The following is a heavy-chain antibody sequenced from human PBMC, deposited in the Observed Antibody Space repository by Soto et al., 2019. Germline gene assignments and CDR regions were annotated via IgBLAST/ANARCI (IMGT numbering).Heavy chain of an antibody. J-gene: IGHJ4*02. CDR3: AGNRTGALDY. D-gene: IGHD7-27*01. CDR2: INPNVGGGT. CDR1: GFTFIGHY. Sequence: GASVKVSCKASGFTFIGHYIHWVRQAPGQGLEWVGWINPNVGGGTVYAQKFQGRVTMTADTSTNIASMDLTSLRGDDTAVYYCAGNRTGALDYWGPGALVTVSS. V-gene: IGHV1-2*02.